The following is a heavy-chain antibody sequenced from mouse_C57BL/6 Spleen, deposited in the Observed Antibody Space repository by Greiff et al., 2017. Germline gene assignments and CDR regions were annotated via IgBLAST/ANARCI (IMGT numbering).Heavy chain of an antibody. CDR2: INPNNGGT. J-gene: IGHJ1*03. CDR1: GYTFTDYN. V-gene: IGHV1-18*01. D-gene: IGHD2-2*01. Sequence: VQLQQSGPELVKPGASVKIPCKASGYTFTDYNMDWVKQSHGKSLEWIGDINPNNGGTIYNQKFKGKATLTVDKSSSTAYMELRSLTSEDTAVYYCAREGLTMVPHWYFDVWGTGTTVTVSS. CDR3: AREGLTMVPHWYFDV.